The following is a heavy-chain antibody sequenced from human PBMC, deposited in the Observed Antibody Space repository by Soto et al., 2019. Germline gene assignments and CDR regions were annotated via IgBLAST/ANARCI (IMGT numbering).Heavy chain of an antibody. V-gene: IGHV4-59*01. CDR3: ARESDYIWGSYRSTQFDY. CDR1: GDSISSYY. Sequence: SETLSLTCTVSGDSISSYYWSWIRQPPGKGLEWIGYIYSSGSTNYNPSLKSRVTISVDTSKNQFSLKLSSVTAADTAVYYCARESDYIWGSYRSTQFDYWGQGTLVTVSS. J-gene: IGHJ4*02. CDR2: IYSSGST. D-gene: IGHD3-16*02.